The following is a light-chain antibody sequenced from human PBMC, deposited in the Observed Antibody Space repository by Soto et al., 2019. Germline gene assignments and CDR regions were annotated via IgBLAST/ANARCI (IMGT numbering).Light chain of an antibody. CDR1: QSVSSSY. Sequence: EIVMTQSPATLSVSPGERATLSCRASQSVSSSYLAWYQQKPGQAPRLLIYGASSRATGIPDRFSGSGSGTDFTLTISRLEPEDFAVYYCQHYVNWPLTFGGGTKVESK. CDR2: GAS. CDR3: QHYVNWPLT. J-gene: IGKJ4*01. V-gene: IGKV3-20*01.